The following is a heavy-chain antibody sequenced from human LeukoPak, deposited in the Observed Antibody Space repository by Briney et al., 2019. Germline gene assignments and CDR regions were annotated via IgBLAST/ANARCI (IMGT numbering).Heavy chain of an antibody. CDR2: ISGSGGST. J-gene: IGHJ6*02. CDR3: AKGGYCSGGSCYSGCYYYGMDV. Sequence: GGSLRLSCAASGFTFSSYAMSWVRQAPGKGLEWVAAISGSGGSTYYADSVKGRFTISRDNSKNTLYLQMNSLRAEDTAVYYCAKGGYCSGGSCYSGCYYYGMDVWGQGTTVTVSS. D-gene: IGHD2-15*01. CDR1: GFTFSSYA. V-gene: IGHV3-23*01.